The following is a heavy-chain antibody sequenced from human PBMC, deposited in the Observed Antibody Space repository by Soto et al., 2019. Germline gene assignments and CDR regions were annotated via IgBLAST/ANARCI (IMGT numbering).Heavy chain of an antibody. D-gene: IGHD2-2*01. CDR2: ISYDGSNK. V-gene: IGHV3-30*18. CDR3: AKDNDCSSTSCYHLYYYYGMDV. Sequence: QVQLVESGGGVVQPGRSLRLSCAASGFTFSSYGMHWVRQAPGKGLEWVAVISYDGSNKYYADSVKGRFTISRDNSKNTLYLQMNSLRAEDTAVYYCAKDNDCSSTSCYHLYYYYGMDVWGQGTTVTVSS. J-gene: IGHJ6*02. CDR1: GFTFSSYG.